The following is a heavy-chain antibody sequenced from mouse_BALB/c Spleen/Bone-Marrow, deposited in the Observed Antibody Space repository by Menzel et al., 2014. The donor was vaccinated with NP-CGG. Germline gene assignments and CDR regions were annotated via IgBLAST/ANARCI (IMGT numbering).Heavy chain of an antibody. J-gene: IGHJ2*01. CDR2: ISSGSSPI. V-gene: IGHV5-17*02. CDR3: TRGGNWEDFDY. D-gene: IGHD4-1*01. CDR1: GFTFSSFG. Sequence: EVQVVESGGGLVQPGGSRKLSCAASGFTFSSFGMHWVRQAPEKGLEWVAYISSGSSPIFYADTVKGRFTTSRDNPKNTLFLQMTSLRSEDTAMYYCTRGGNWEDFDYWGQGTTLTVSS.